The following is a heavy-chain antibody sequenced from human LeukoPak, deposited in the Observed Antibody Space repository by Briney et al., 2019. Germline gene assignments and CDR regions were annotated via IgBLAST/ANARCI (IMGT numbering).Heavy chain of an antibody. CDR3: AKTTVEATGVEKYDVFDT. CDR2: TYYRSKTYN. CDR1: GDRISNSNDA. Sequence: SQTLSLTCVISGDRISNSNDAWNWIRHSPSRGIEWVGRTYYRSKTYNDPAVSVKRQITINPDTSKNQFSLQSNSVTPEDTAVYYCAKTTVEATGVEKYDVFDTWGQGTMVTVSS. D-gene: IGHD4-11*01. V-gene: IGHV6-1*01. J-gene: IGHJ3*02.